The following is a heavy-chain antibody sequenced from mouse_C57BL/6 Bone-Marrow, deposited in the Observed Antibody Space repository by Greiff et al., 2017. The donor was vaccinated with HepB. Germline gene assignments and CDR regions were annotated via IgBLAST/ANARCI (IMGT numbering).Heavy chain of an antibody. V-gene: IGHV1-50*01. CDR3: SNYEDYYAMDY. CDR2: IDPSDSYT. D-gene: IGHD2-5*01. J-gene: IGHJ4*01. Sequence: QVQLQQPGAELVKPGASVKLSCKASGYTFTSYWMQWVKQRPGQGLEWIGEIDPSDSYTNYNQKFKGKATLTVDTSSNTAYLQLSSLTSEDTAVYYCSNYEDYYAMDYWGQGTSVTVSS. CDR1: GYTFTSYW.